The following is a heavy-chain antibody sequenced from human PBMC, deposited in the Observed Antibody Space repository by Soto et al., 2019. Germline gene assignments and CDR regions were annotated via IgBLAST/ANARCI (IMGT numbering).Heavy chain of an antibody. CDR1: GFTFSDYY. CDR2: ISRSDNTI. J-gene: IGHJ1*01. Sequence: QVQLVESGGGLVEPGGSLRLSCAASGFTFSDYYMSWVRQAPGKGLECISYISRSDNTIYYADSVKGRFTISRDNTKNSLYLQMHSLRAEDTAVYYCARGHQYFPPGGQGTLVTVSS. V-gene: IGHV3-11*01. CDR3: ARGHQYFPP. D-gene: IGHD2-2*01.